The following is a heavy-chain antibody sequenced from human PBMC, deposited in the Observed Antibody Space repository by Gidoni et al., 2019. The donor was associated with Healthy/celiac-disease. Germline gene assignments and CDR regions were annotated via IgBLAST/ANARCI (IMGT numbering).Heavy chain of an antibody. V-gene: IGHV1-2*02. D-gene: IGHD3-22*01. J-gene: IGHJ3*02. CDR3: ASLVVVIDALDI. CDR2: INPNSGGT. CDR1: GYTFTGYY. Sequence: QVQLVQSGAEGQTPGASMKVSCKASGYTFTGYYMHWVRLAPGQGLEWRGWINPNSGGTNCAQELQGRVTMTRDTSISTASMELSRPRSDDTDVEYCASLVVVIDALDIWGQGTMVTVSS.